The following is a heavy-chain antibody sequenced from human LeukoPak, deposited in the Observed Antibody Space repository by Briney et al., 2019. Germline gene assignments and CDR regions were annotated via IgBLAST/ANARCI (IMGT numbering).Heavy chain of an antibody. CDR3: AAEWEPGIFDY. D-gene: IGHD1-26*01. V-gene: IGHV1-69*05. J-gene: IGHJ4*02. CDR1: GGTFSSYA. Sequence: SVKVSCKASGGTFSSYAISWVRQAPGRGLEWMGRIIPIFGTANYAQKFQGRVTITTDESTSTAYMELSSLRSEDTAVYYCAAEWEPGIFDYWGQGTLVTVSS. CDR2: IIPIFGTA.